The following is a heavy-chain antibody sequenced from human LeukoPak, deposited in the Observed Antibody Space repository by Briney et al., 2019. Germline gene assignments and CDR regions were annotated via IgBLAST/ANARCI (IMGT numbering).Heavy chain of an antibody. D-gene: IGHD3-22*01. V-gene: IGHV3-21*04. CDR3: ARLAAGYWYFDL. Sequence: GGSLRLSCAASGFTFSSYSMNWVRQAPGKGLEWVSSISSSSSYIYYVDSVKGRFTISRDNAKNSLYLQMNSLRAEDTAVYYCARLAAGYWYFDLWGRGTLVTVSS. CDR1: GFTFSSYS. J-gene: IGHJ2*01. CDR2: ISSSSSYI.